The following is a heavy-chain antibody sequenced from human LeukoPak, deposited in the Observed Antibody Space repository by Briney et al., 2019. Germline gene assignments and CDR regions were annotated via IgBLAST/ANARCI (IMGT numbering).Heavy chain of an antibody. V-gene: IGHV1-2*02. D-gene: IGHD3-22*01. CDR2: INPDSGGT. J-gene: IGHJ4*02. CDR1: GYTFTDYY. CDR3: AGDSSGYPYYFDY. Sequence: ASVKVSCKASGYTFTDYYIYWVRQAPGQGLEWMGWINPDSGGTNYVQKFQGRVTMTRDTSISTAYMELSRLRSDDTAVYYCAGDSSGYPYYFDYWGQGTLVTVSS.